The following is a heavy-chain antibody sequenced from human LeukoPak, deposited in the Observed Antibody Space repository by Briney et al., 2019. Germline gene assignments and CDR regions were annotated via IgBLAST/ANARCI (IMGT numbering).Heavy chain of an antibody. CDR1: GYTFTSYG. CDR2: ISAYNGNT. J-gene: IGHJ4*02. D-gene: IGHD2-2*01. V-gene: IGHV1-18*03. Sequence: GASVKVSCKASGYTFTSYGISWVRQAPGQGLEWMGWISAYNGNTNYAQKLQGRVTMTTDTSTSTAYMELRSLRSDDMAVYYCALIPYCTTATCYYFDFWGQGTLVTVSS. CDR3: ALIPYCTTATCYYFDF.